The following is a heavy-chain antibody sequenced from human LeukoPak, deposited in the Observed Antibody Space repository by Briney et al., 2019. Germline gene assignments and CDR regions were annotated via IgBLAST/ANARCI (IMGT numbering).Heavy chain of an antibody. CDR3: ARDPPYGDYAQYYYGMDV. Sequence: GASVKVSCKASGGTFSSYAISWVRQAPGQGLEWMGRIIPILGIANYAQKFQGRVTITADKSTSTAYMELSSLRSEDTAVYYCARDPPYGDYAQYYYGMDVWGQGTTVTVSS. J-gene: IGHJ6*02. CDR2: IIPILGIA. D-gene: IGHD4-17*01. CDR1: GGTFSSYA. V-gene: IGHV1-69*04.